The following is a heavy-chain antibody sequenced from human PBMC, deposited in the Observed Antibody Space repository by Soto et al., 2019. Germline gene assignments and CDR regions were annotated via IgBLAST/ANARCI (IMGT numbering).Heavy chain of an antibody. Sequence: GASVKVSCKASGYTFTSYDINWVRQATGQGLEWMGWMNPNSGNTGYAQKFQGRVTMTRNTSISTAHMELSSLRSEDTAVYYCARGRSIAAAGTERVTAYWGQGTLVTVSS. J-gene: IGHJ4*02. V-gene: IGHV1-8*01. CDR2: MNPNSGNT. D-gene: IGHD6-13*01. CDR3: ARGRSIAAAGTERVTAY. CDR1: GYTFTSYD.